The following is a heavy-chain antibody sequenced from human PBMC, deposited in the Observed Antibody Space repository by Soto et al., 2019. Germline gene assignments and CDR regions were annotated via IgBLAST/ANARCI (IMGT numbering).Heavy chain of an antibody. CDR2: IYPGDSDT. CDR1: GYSFTSYW. D-gene: IGHD6-13*01. CDR3: ARYHTGSSRPRVFDY. V-gene: IGHV5-51*01. J-gene: IGHJ4*02. Sequence: GESLKISCKGSGYSFTSYWIGWVRQMPGKGLEWMGIIYPGDSDTRYSPSFQGQVTISADKSISTAYLQWSSLKASDTAMYYCARYHTGSSRPRVFDYWGQGTPVTVSS.